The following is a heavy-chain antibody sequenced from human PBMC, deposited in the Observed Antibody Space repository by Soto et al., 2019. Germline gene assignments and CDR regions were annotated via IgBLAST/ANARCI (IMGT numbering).Heavy chain of an antibody. J-gene: IGHJ4*01. CDR1: GGSITSGAYY. V-gene: IGHV4-31*03. CDR2: IFFRGNT. D-gene: IGHD7-27*01. Sequence: QVQLQESGPGLVKPSQTLFPTCTVAGGSITSGAYYWSWIRQHPGKVLEWIGYIFFRGNTYYNPALKSRVTISLGTCKTKFSLQLRSVTAADTAVYYCEISDNGGNWADYWGHGTRVTVSS. CDR3: EISDNGGNWADY.